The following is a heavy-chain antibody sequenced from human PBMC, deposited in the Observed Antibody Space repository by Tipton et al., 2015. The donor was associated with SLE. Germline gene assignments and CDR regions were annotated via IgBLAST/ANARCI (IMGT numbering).Heavy chain of an antibody. CDR1: GYSISSGYY. V-gene: IGHV4-38-2*02. J-gene: IGHJ6*03. CDR2: IYHSGST. Sequence: LSLTCTVSGYSISSGYYWGWIRQPPGKGLEYIGSIYHSGSTFYNPSLKSRVTISVDTSKNQFSLRLSSVTAADTGVYYCVKSVVVVSPRDYYYYMDVWGKGTTVTVSS. D-gene: IGHD2-15*01. CDR3: VKSVVVVSPRDYYYYMDV.